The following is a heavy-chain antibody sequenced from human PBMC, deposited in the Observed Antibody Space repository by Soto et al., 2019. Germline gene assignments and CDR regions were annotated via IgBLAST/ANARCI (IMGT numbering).Heavy chain of an antibody. CDR2: MNPNSGNT. CDR3: ARQWELSGYYYGMDV. V-gene: IGHV1-8*01. Sequence: QVPLVQSGAEVKKPGASVKVSCKASGYTFTSYDINWVRQATGQGLEWMGWMNPNSGNTGYAQKFQGRVTMTRSTFISTAYMELTSLRSEDTAVYYCARQWELSGYYYGMDVWGQGTTVTVSS. CDR1: GYTFTSYD. D-gene: IGHD1-26*01. J-gene: IGHJ6*02.